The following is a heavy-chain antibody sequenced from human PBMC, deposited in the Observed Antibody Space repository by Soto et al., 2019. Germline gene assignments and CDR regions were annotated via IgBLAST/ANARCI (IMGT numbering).Heavy chain of an antibody. CDR1: GYTFTGYY. CDR2: INPNSGGT. D-gene: IGHD1-20*01. V-gene: IGHV1-2*04. CDR3: AREHNYYNWIRFDYDY. J-gene: IGHJ4*02. Sequence: ASVKVSCKASGYTFTGYYMHWVRQAPGQGLEWMGWINPNSGGTNYAQKFQGWVTMTRDTSISTAYMELSRLRSDDTAVYYCAREHNYYNWIRFDYDYWGQGTRVTVAS.